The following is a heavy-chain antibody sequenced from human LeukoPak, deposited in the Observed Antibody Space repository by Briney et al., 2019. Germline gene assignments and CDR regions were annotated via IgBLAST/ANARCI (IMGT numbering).Heavy chain of an antibody. V-gene: IGHV3-23*01. D-gene: IGHD1-1*01. Sequence: GGSLRLSCAASGFTFSSYAMSWVRQAPGKGLEWVSAISGSGGSTYYADSVKGQFTISRDNSKNTLYLQMNSLRAEDTAVYYCAKSETGTGEFDPWGQGTLVTVSS. CDR3: AKSETGTGEFDP. CDR2: ISGSGGST. CDR1: GFTFSSYA. J-gene: IGHJ5*02.